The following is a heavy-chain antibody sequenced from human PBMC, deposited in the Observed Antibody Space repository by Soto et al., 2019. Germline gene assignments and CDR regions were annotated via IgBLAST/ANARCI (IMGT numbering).Heavy chain of an antibody. D-gene: IGHD2-2*01. J-gene: IGHJ6*03. CDR3: ARDGVVDYYMDV. CDR2: ISRSSSYI. Sequence: EVQLVESGGGLVKPGGSLRLSCAAYGFTFSSYSMNWVRQAPGKGLEWVSSISRSSSYIYYADSVKGRFTISRDNAKNSRYLQMNSLRAEDTAVYYCARDGVVDYYMDVWGKGTTVTVSS. CDR1: GFTFSSYS. V-gene: IGHV3-21*01.